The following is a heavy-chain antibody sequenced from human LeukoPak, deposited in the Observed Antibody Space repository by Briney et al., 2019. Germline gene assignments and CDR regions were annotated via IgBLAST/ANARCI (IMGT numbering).Heavy chain of an antibody. Sequence: GGSLRLSCAASGFSFTNYWMSWVRQAPGKGLEWVANVKEDGTTKQYVDSVEGRFTISRDNAKNSLYLQMDSLRAEDTAVYYCVSQEVVPHWGQGTLVSVSS. D-gene: IGHD2-15*01. CDR2: VKEDGTTK. CDR1: GFSFTNYW. CDR3: VSQEVVPH. V-gene: IGHV3-7*01. J-gene: IGHJ4*02.